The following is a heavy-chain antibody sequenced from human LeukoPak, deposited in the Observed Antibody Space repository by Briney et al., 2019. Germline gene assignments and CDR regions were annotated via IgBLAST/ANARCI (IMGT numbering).Heavy chain of an antibody. D-gene: IGHD6-19*01. V-gene: IGHV5-51*01. Sequence: GESLKISCKGSGYTFTSYWIGWVRQVPGKGLEWMGIIYPGDSDTKYSPSLQGQVTISADKSISTAYLQWSSLMASDTAIYYCARLIAVTPLGYFDYWGQGTLVTVSS. CDR2: IYPGDSDT. J-gene: IGHJ4*02. CDR1: GYTFTSYW. CDR3: ARLIAVTPLGYFDY.